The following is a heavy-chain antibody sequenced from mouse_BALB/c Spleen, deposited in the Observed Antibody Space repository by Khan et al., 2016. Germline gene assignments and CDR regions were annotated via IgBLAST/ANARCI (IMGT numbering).Heavy chain of an antibody. V-gene: IGHV14-3*02. Sequence: VQLQQSGAELVKPGASVKLSCTASGFNIKDTYMHWVKQRPEQGLEWIGRIDPANVNTKYDPKFQGKATITADKSYNTAYLQLSSLTSEDTAVYYCTREGYYPYWGQGTTLTVSS. CDR2: IDPANVNT. CDR1: GFNIKDTY. D-gene: IGHD1-1*01. J-gene: IGHJ2*01. CDR3: TREGYYPY.